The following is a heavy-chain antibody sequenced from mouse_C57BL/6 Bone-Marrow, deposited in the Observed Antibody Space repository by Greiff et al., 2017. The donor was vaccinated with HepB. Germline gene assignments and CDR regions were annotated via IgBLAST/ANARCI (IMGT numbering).Heavy chain of an antibody. CDR2: SRNKANDYTT. CDR3: ARDFYEYYAMDY. Sequence: EVKLMESGGGLVQSGRSLRLSCATSGFTFSDFYMEWVRQAPGKGLEWIAASRNKANDYTTEYSASVKGRFIVSRDTSQSILYLQMNALRAEDTAIYYCARDFYEYYAMDYWGQGTSVTVSS. J-gene: IGHJ4*01. V-gene: IGHV7-1*01. CDR1: GFTFSDFY. D-gene: IGHD1-1*01.